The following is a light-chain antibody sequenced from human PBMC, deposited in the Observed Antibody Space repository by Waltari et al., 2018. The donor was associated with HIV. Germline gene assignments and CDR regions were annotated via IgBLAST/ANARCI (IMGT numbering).Light chain of an antibody. CDR3: ASWDDILSSVI. CDR2: KTN. V-gene: IGLV1-47*01. CDR1: RTNIGSNF. J-gene: IGLJ2*01. Sequence: QSVLTQPPSASGTPGQRVTISCSGGRTNIGSNFVSLYHQLPGTAPKLLISKTNQRPSGVPDRFAGSKSGSSASLTISGLRSEDEAVYYCASWDDILSSVIFGGGTKVTVL.